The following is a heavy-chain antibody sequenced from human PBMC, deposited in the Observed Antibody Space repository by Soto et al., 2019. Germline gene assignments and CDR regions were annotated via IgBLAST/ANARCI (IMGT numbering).Heavy chain of an antibody. Sequence: GGSLRLSCAASGFTLSSYAMSWVRQAPGKGLEWVSAISGSGGSTYYADSVKGRFTISRDNSKNTLYLQMNSLRAEDTAVYYCAKGEQGWKPLNYYYYYGMDVWGQGTTVTVSS. V-gene: IGHV3-23*01. D-gene: IGHD1-1*01. CDR3: AKGEQGWKPLNYYYYYGMDV. CDR1: GFTLSSYA. CDR2: ISGSGGST. J-gene: IGHJ6*02.